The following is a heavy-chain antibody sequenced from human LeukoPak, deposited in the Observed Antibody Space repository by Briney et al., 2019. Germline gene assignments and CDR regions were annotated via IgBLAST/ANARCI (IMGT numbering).Heavy chain of an antibody. D-gene: IGHD2-8*02. J-gene: IGHJ4*02. CDR2: IFPSGGEI. Sequence: GGTLRLSCLVSGFNFYNTGMSWVRQAPGKGLEWVSSIFPSGGEIHYADSVRGRFTISRDNSKSTLSLQMNSLRAEDTAIYYCATYRQVLLPFESWGQGTLVTVSS. CDR1: GFNFYNTG. CDR3: ATYRQVLLPFES. V-gene: IGHV3-23*01.